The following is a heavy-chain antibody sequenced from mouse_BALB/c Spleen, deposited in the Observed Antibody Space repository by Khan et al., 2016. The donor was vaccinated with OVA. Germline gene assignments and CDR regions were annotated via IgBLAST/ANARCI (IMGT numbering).Heavy chain of an antibody. CDR3: ASTARIKY. CDR1: GYSITSGYG. CDR2: ISYSGST. J-gene: IGHJ2*01. V-gene: IGHV3-2*02. Sequence: VQLQQSGPGLVKPSQSLSLTCTVTGYSITSGYGWNWIRQFPGNKLEWMGNISYSGSTNYNPSLKSRISITRDTSTNQFFLKLNTVTTEDTATYYSASTARIKYWGQGTTLTVSS. D-gene: IGHD1-2*01.